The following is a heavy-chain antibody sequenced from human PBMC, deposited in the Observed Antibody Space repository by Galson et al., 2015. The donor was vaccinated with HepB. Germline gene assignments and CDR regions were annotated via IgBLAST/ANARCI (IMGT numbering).Heavy chain of an antibody. CDR3: ARASRGTVSGTSWYFDL. D-gene: IGHD6-19*01. Sequence: SLRLSCAGSGFSYSGYSMDWVRQAPGKGLEWVSSIDRSSSYIFYADSVKGRFTISRDNAENSLYLQMNSLGVEDTAVYYCARASRGTVSGTSWYFDLWGRGTLVTVSS. J-gene: IGHJ2*01. CDR1: GFSYSGYS. V-gene: IGHV3-21*01. CDR2: IDRSSSYI.